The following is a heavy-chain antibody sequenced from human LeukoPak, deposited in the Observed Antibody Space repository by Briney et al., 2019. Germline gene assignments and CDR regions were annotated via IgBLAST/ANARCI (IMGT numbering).Heavy chain of an antibody. J-gene: IGHJ5*02. D-gene: IGHD3-3*01. CDR1: GFTFSSYG. Sequence: PGGSLRLSCAASGFTFSSYGMHWVRQAPGKGLEWVAVIWYDGSNKYYADSVKGRFTISRDNSKNTLYLQMNSLRAEDTAVYYCAKDGRITIFGVAFNWFDPWGQGTLVTVSS. V-gene: IGHV3-33*06. CDR2: IWYDGSNK. CDR3: AKDGRITIFGVAFNWFDP.